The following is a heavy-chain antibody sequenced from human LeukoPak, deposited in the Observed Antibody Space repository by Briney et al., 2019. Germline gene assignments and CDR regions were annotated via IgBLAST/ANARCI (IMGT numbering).Heavy chain of an antibody. CDR2: ISYDGSNK. V-gene: IGHV3-30*03. CDR1: GFTFSSYG. D-gene: IGHD3-10*01. J-gene: IGHJ4*02. CDR3: ARTLSGSGIDY. Sequence: GGSLRLSCAASGFTFSSYGMPWVRQAPGKGLEWVAVISYDGSNKYYADSVKGRFTISRDNSKNTLYLQMNSLRAEDTAVYYCARTLSGSGIDYWGQGTLVTVSS.